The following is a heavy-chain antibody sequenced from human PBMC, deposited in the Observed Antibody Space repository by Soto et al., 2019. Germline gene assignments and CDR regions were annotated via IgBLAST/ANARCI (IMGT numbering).Heavy chain of an antibody. CDR3: VNSPDSSTSDY. Sequence: SGPTLVNPTQTLTLTCTFSGFSLSTYGMGVGWIRQPPGKAPEWLALIYWNDDKRYSPSLKSRLTIAKDTSKNLVVLTMTNVDPVDAATYYCVNSPDSSTSDYWGQGTLVTVSS. CDR2: IYWNDDK. CDR1: GFSLSTYGMG. J-gene: IGHJ4*02. V-gene: IGHV2-5*01. D-gene: IGHD5-18*01.